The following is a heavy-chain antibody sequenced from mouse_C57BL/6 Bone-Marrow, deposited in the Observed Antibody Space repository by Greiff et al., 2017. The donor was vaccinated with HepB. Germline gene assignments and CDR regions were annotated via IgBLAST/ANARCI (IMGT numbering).Heavy chain of an antibody. D-gene: IGHD1-1*01. CDR1: GFNIKDDY. CDR2: IDPENGDT. CDR3: TTRNFCITTVGGGAAY. V-gene: IGHV14-4*01. J-gene: IGHJ3*01. Sequence: VQLQQSGAELVRPGASVKLSCTASGFNIKDDYMHWVKQRPEQGLEWIGWIDPENGDTEYASKFQGKATITADTSSNTAYLQLSSLTSEDSAVYYCTTRNFCITTVGGGAAYWGQGTLVTVSA.